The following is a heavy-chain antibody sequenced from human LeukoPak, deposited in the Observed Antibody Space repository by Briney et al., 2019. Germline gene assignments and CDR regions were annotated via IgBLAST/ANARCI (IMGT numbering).Heavy chain of an antibody. Sequence: GGSLRLSCAASGFTFRDYYINWIRQAPGKWLEWVSYISSSGTTKYYADSVKGRFTISRDNAKNSLDLQMNSLRADDTAVYYCASGGSLDVWGQGTTVTVSS. V-gene: IGHV3-11*01. CDR1: GFTFRDYY. J-gene: IGHJ6*02. CDR2: ISSSGTTK. CDR3: ASGGSLDV.